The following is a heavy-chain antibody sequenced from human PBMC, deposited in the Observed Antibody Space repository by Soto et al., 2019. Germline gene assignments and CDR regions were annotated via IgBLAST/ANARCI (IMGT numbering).Heavy chain of an antibody. J-gene: IGHJ4*02. CDR2: IRNRPNSYAT. V-gene: IGHV3-73*02. CDR1: GLRFTGSA. CDR3: TRACSGGSCYSTSDFDY. D-gene: IGHD2-15*01. Sequence: EVVLVESGGGLVQPGGSLKLSCAASGLRFTGSAIHWVRQAPGKGLEWVGLIRNRPNSYATAYAESLKGRVTISRDDSRNTSYLQVKSLKSEDTAVYFCTRACSGGSCYSTSDFDYWGQGTLVTVSS.